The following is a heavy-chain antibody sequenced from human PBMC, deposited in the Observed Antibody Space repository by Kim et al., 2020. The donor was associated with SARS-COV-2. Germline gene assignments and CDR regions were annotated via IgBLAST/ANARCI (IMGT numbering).Heavy chain of an antibody. CDR1: GGSFSGYY. CDR2: INHSGST. D-gene: IGHD1-26*01. V-gene: IGHV4-34*01. CDR3: ARGRSFGFISELRFSGPAFDI. Sequence: SETLSLTCAVYGGSFSGYYWSWIRQPPGKGLEWIGEINHSGSTNYNPSLKSRVTISVDTSKNQFSLKLSSVTAADTAVCYCARGRSFGFISELRFSGPAFDIWGQGTMVTVSS. J-gene: IGHJ3*02.